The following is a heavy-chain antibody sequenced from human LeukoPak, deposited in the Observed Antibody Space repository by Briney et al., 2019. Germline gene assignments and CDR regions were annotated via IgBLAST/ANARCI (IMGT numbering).Heavy chain of an antibody. J-gene: IGHJ4*02. D-gene: IGHD5-18*01. CDR3: AKDRGYSYGYFDY. V-gene: IGHV3-21*04. CDR1: GFTFSSYS. CDR2: ISSSSSYI. Sequence: PGGSLRLSCAASGFTFSSYSMNWVRQAPGKGLEWVSSISSSSSYIYYADSVKGRFTISRDNAKNSLYLQMSSLRAEDTAVYYCAKDRGYSYGYFDYWGQGTLVTVSS.